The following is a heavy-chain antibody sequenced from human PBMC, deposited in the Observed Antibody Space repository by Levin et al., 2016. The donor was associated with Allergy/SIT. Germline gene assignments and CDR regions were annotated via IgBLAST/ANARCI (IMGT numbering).Heavy chain of an antibody. CDR1: GFSFSRYS. CDR2: IRSNSATI. D-gene: IGHD2-2*01. CDR3: ASSSASVDDAFDI. Sequence: GGSLRLSCAASGFSFSRYSMYWVRLAPGKGLEWIAYIRSNSATIYYADSVKGRFTISRDNSRNSLYLQMNSLRVEDTAIYYCASSSASVDDAFDIWGQGTKVTVAA. J-gene: IGHJ3*02. V-gene: IGHV3-48*01.